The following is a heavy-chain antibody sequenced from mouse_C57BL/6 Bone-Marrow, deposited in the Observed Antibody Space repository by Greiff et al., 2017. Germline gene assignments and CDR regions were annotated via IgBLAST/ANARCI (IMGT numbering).Heavy chain of an antibody. CDR1: GYTFTSYW. CDR3: ARGAVRDYFDY. CDR2: IHPNSGST. V-gene: IGHV1-64*01. J-gene: IGHJ2*01. Sequence: QVHVKQPGAELVKPGASVKLSCKASGYTFTSYWMHWVKQRPGQGLEWIGMIHPNSGSTNYNEKFKSKATLTVDKSSSTAYMQLSSLTSEDSAVYYCARGAVRDYFDYWGKGTTLTVSS.